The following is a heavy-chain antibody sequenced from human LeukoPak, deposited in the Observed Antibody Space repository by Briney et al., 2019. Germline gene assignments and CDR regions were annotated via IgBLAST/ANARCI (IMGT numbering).Heavy chain of an antibody. D-gene: IGHD3-10*01. CDR1: GFTFSSYS. CDR2: ISSSSSYI. Sequence: GGSLRLSCAASGFTFSSYSMNWVRQAPGKGLEWVSSISSSSSYIYYADSVKGRFTISRDNAKNTLYLQMNSLRAEDTAVYYCAKASPGITMVRGVFPVAFDIWGQGTMVTVSS. CDR3: AKASPGITMVRGVFPVAFDI. J-gene: IGHJ3*02. V-gene: IGHV3-21*04.